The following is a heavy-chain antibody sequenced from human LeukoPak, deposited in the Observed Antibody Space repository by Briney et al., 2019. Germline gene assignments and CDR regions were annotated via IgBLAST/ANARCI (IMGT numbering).Heavy chain of an antibody. CDR3: AKGLTVTTPYYFDY. J-gene: IGHJ4*02. CDR2: ISGSGGST. CDR1: GFTFSSYA. V-gene: IGHV3-23*01. D-gene: IGHD4-17*01. Sequence: GGSLRLSCAASGFTFSSYAMSWVRQAPGKGLEWVSTISGSGGSTYYADSVKGRFIISRDNSKNTLYLQMNSLRAEDTAVYYCAKGLTVTTPYYFDYWGQGTLVTVSS.